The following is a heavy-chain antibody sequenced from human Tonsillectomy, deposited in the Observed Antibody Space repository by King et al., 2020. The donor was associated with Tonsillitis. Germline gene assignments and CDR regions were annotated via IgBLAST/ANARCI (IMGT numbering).Heavy chain of an antibody. Sequence: VQLVESGGDLVQPGGSLRLSCAASGFSFNTYWMIWVRQAPGKGREWGANIKEDGSEKYYVDSVKGRFTISRDNAQNSLYLQMNSLRAEDTAVYYCVRDGMRGGDFDYWGQGTLVTVSS. CDR2: IKEDGSEK. D-gene: IGHD1-14*01. CDR1: GFSFNTYW. CDR3: VRDGMRGGDFDY. V-gene: IGHV3-7*01. J-gene: IGHJ4*02.